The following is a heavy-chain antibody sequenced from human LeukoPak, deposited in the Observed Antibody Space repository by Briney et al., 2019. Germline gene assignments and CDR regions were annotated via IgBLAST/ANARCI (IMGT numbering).Heavy chain of an antibody. CDR1: GGSFSGYY. J-gene: IGHJ4*02. D-gene: IGHD6-13*01. CDR3: ARGYNIAAAGTFDY. V-gene: IGHV4-34*01. Sequence: SETLSLTCAVYGGSFSGYYWSWIRQPPGKGLEWIGEINHSGSTNYNPSLKSRVTISVDKSKNQFSLKLSSVTAADTAVYYCARGYNIAAAGTFDYWGQGTLVTVSS. CDR2: INHSGST.